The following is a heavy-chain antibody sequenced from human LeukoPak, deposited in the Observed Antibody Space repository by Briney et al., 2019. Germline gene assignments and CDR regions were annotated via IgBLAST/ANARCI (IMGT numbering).Heavy chain of an antibody. Sequence: SETLSLTCAVSGGSISSSSYYWGWIRQPPGKGLEWIGSIYYSGSTYYNPSLKSRVTISVDTSKNQFSLKLSSVTAADTAVYYCARRAAATFDYWGQGTLVTVSS. D-gene: IGHD6-13*01. CDR1: GGSISSSSYY. CDR2: IYYSGST. J-gene: IGHJ4*02. CDR3: ARRAAATFDY. V-gene: IGHV4-39*01.